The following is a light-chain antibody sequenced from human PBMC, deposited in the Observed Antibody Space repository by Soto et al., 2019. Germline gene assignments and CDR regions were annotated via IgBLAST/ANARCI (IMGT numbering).Light chain of an antibody. J-gene: IGKJ1*01. CDR3: QQSYNNPRT. CDR1: QSIRTY. CDR2: GAS. Sequence: DVQMTQSPSSLSASVGDRVTITCRASQSIRTYLNWYQQKPGKAPNLLIYGASSLQSGVPSRFSGSGSGTDFTLTISSLQPEDFATYYCQQSYNNPRTFGQGTKVEIK. V-gene: IGKV1-39*01.